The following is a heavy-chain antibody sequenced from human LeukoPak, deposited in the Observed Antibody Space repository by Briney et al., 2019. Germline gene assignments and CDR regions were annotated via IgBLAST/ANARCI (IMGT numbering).Heavy chain of an antibody. CDR2: MSPSSSIT. CDR3: ARDLSGDAVDY. Sequence: ASVQVSCKASGHTFTSYDINWVRQATRQGLEWMGWMSPSSSITGYVQKFQGRVSVTWDTSISTAYMELSRLRSDDTAVYYCARDLSGDAVDYWGQGTLVTVSS. V-gene: IGHV1-8*01. J-gene: IGHJ4*02. CDR1: GHTFTSYD. D-gene: IGHD4-17*01.